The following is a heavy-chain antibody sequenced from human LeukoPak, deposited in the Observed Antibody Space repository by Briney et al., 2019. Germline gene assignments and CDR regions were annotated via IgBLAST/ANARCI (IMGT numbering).Heavy chain of an antibody. CDR2: IKSKIDGVTT. D-gene: IGHD7-27*01. CDR1: GFTFNNAW. V-gene: IGHV3-15*07. Sequence: PGGSLRLSCAASGFTFNNAWMNWVRQAPGKGLEWVGRIKSKIDGVTTDFGAPVKGRFGISRDDSENTMYLHMNSLRTEDTAVYYCTTGNWGPYWGQGTLVTVSS. J-gene: IGHJ4*02. CDR3: TTGNWGPY.